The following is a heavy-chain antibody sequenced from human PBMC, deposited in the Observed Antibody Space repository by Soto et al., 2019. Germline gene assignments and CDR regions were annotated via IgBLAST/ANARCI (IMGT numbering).Heavy chain of an antibody. V-gene: IGHV6-1*01. D-gene: IGHD6-19*01. Sequence: SQALSLTCAISGDSVSSNTAAWNWIRSSPSRGLEWLGRTYYRSNWRHDYAVSVRSRITVNPDTSKNHFSLQLNSVTPDDTAVYYCARGVAGSGFDLWGQGTLVTVSS. J-gene: IGHJ4*02. CDR2: TYYRSNWRH. CDR3: ARGVAGSGFDL. CDR1: GDSVSSNTAA.